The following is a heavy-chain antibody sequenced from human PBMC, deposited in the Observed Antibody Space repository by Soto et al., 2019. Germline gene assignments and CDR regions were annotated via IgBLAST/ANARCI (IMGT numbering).Heavy chain of an antibody. D-gene: IGHD1-1*01. J-gene: IGHJ4*02. CDR2: INPSARSA. Sequence: ASVKVSCKASGYTFTNYYLQWVRQAPGQGLEWVGMINPSARSASYAQKLRGRLTMDRDTSTTTVYMELSRLTSEDTAVYYCARDNSAATVVLDHWGLGTMVNVYS. CDR3: ARDNSAATVVLDH. V-gene: IGHV1-46*04. CDR1: GYTFTNYY.